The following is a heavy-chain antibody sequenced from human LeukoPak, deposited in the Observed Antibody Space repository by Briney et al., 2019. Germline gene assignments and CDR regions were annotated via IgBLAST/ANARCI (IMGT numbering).Heavy chain of an antibody. D-gene: IGHD4-17*01. CDR3: ARGGTVTMYNWFDP. CDR1: GFTVSSNY. CDR2: INHSGST. V-gene: IGHV4-34*01. J-gene: IGHJ5*02. Sequence: PGGSLRLSCAASGFTVSSNYMSWVRQAPGKGLEWIGEINHSGSTNYNPSLKSRVTTSVDTSKNQSSLKLSSVTAADTAVYYCARGGTVTMYNWFDPWGQGTLVTVSS.